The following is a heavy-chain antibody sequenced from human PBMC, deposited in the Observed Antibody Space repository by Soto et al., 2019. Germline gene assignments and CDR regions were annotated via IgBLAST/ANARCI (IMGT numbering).Heavy chain of an antibody. CDR3: AARGIVATMPGSGDY. Sequence: QVQLVQSGAEVKKPGASVKVSCKASGYTFTSYDINWVRQATGQGLEWMGWMNPNSGNTGYAQKFQGRVTMTRNTSISTAYMVLSSLRSEDTAVYYCAARGIVATMPGSGDYWGQGTLVAVSS. V-gene: IGHV1-8*01. J-gene: IGHJ4*02. D-gene: IGHD5-12*01. CDR2: MNPNSGNT. CDR1: GYTFTSYD.